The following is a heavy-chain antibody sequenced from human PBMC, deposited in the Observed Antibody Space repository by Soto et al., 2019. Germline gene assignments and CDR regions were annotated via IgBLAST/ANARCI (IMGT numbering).Heavy chain of an antibody. J-gene: IGHJ4*02. Sequence: GGSLRLSCAASGFTFSSYAMSWVRQAPGKGLEWVSAISGSGGSTYYADSVKGRFTISRDNSKNTLYLQMNSLRAEDTAVYYCAKAITEGIAAAGTGYWGQGTLVTVSS. D-gene: IGHD6-13*01. V-gene: IGHV3-23*01. CDR2: ISGSGGST. CDR1: GFTFSSYA. CDR3: AKAITEGIAAAGTGY.